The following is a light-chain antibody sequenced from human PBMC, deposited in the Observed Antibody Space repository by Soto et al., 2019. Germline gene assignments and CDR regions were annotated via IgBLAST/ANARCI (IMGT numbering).Light chain of an antibody. CDR3: QQYHNWPPWT. Sequence: EIVMTQSPATLSVSPGERATLSCRASQSVSSSLAWYQQKPGQAPRLLIYGASTRATGIPVRFSGSGSGTEFTLTISSLQSEDFAVYYCQQYHNWPPWTFGRGTKVEIK. CDR2: GAS. V-gene: IGKV3-15*01. CDR1: QSVSSS. J-gene: IGKJ1*01.